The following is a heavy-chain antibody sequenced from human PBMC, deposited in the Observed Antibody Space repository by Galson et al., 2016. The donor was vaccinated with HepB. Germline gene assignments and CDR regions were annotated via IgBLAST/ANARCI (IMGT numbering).Heavy chain of an antibody. CDR2: IYGGSGT. D-gene: IGHD3-10*01. V-gene: IGHV3-53*01. CDR1: GFTVSSNY. CDR3: TRDRGSTVVQGAGYFDY. Sequence: SLRLSCAASGFTVSSNYMSWVRQAPGKGLEWVSVIYGGSGTYYADSVKGRFTISRDNSKNTLYLQMNSLGAEDTAVYYCTRDRGSTVVQGAGYFDYWGQGTLVTVSS. J-gene: IGHJ4*02.